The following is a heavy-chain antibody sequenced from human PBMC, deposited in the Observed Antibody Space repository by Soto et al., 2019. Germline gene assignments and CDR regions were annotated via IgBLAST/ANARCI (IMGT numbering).Heavy chain of an antibody. V-gene: IGHV3-23*01. CDR2: ITGSGGGT. D-gene: IGHD6-13*01. J-gene: IGHJ4*02. Sequence: EVQLLESGGGLVQPGGSLRLSCAASGFTLSNYAMTWVRQAPGKGLEWVSVITGSGGGTYFVDSVKGRFTISRDNSKNPVDLQMNSLRAKATAVYYCAKRPLTAAVFDYWGPGTLVTVSS. CDR1: GFTLSNYA. CDR3: AKRPLTAAVFDY.